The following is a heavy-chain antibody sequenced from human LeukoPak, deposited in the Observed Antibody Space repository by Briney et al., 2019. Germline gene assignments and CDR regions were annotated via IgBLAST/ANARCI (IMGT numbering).Heavy chain of an antibody. CDR3: ARLQYCSGTSCYWFDP. D-gene: IGHD2-2*01. J-gene: IGHJ5*02. CDR1: GGSISSGLYS. Sequence: SETLSLTCDVSGGSISSGLYSWSWIRQPLGKGLEWVGYIYHTGSTYYNPSLKSRVTISVDTSKNQFSLRLSSVTAADTAVYYCARLQYCSGTSCYWFDPWGQGTLVTVSS. V-gene: IGHV4-30-2*01. CDR2: IYHTGST.